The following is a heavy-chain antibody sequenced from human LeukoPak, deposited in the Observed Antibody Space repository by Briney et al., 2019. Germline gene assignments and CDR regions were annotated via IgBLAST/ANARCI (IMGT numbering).Heavy chain of an antibody. CDR3: ARGTVGYCSGGSCQGWFDP. V-gene: IGHV4-61*02. CDR1: GGSISSSSYY. J-gene: IGHJ5*02. D-gene: IGHD2-15*01. Sequence: SETLSLTCTVSGGSISSSSYYWSWIRQPAGKGLEWIGRIYTSGSTNYNPSLKSRVTMSVDTSKNQFSLKLSSVTAADTAVYYCARGTVGYCSGGSCQGWFDPWGQGTLVTVSS. CDR2: IYTSGST.